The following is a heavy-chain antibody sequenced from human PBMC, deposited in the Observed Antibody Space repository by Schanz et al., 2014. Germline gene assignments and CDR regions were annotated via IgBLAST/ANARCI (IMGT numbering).Heavy chain of an antibody. CDR1: GFTFSNYA. CDR3: AKLSSSGRLAGYFDY. D-gene: IGHD6-19*01. CDR2: FIVDSGNT. V-gene: IGHV3-23*01. J-gene: IGHJ4*02. Sequence: EVQLLESGGGLVRPGGSLRLSCAASGFTFSNYAMSWVRQAPGKGLEWVSGFIVDSGNTYYAGAVKGRFSISRGYSKNTLYLQMSSLRAEDTAIYYCAKLSSSGRLAGYFDYWGQGALVTVSS.